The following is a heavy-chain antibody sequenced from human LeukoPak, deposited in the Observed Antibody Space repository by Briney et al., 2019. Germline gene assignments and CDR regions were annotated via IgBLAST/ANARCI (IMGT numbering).Heavy chain of an antibody. V-gene: IGHV1-8*02. D-gene: IGHD2-15*01. J-gene: IGHJ4*02. Sequence: WASVKVSCKASGYTFTSYDINWVRQATGQGLEWMGWMNPNSGNTGYAQKFQGRVTMTRDMSTSTVYMELSSLRSEDTAVYYCARDRSGGRSMFDYWGQGTLVTVSS. CDR2: MNPNSGNT. CDR1: GYTFTSYD. CDR3: ARDRSGGRSMFDY.